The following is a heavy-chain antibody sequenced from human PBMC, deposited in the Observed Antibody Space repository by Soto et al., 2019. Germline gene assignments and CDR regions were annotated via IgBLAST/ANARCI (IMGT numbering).Heavy chain of an antibody. CDR3: ACARRDSAPPYYFPF. V-gene: IGHV3-33*01. CDR2: IWYDGSNT. Sequence: QVQLVESGGGVVQPGRSLRLSCAASGFTFSSYGMHWVRQAPGKGLEWVAVIWYDGSNTYYADSVKGRFTISRDNSKNTLYRQVNSLRADDTAVYYCACARRDSAPPYYFPFWCQGTLVTVSS. CDR1: GFTFSSYG. J-gene: IGHJ4*02. D-gene: IGHD3-10*01.